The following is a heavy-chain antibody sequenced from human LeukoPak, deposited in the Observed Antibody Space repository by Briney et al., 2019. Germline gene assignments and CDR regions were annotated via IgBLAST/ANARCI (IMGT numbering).Heavy chain of an antibody. D-gene: IGHD4-23*01. J-gene: IGHJ4*02. Sequence: PSETLSLTCAVSGGSISSGGYYWSWIRQPPGKGLEWIGYIYYSGSTNYNPSLKSRVTMSVDTSKNQFSLKLSSVTAADTAVYYCARGRGYGGGGYFDYWGQGTLVTVSS. CDR1: GGSISSGGYY. V-gene: IGHV4-61*08. CDR2: IYYSGST. CDR3: ARGRGYGGGGYFDY.